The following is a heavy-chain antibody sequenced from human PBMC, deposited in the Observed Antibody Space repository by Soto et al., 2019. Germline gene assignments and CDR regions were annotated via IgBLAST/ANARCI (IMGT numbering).Heavy chain of an antibody. V-gene: IGHV4-31*03. CDR1: GGSISSGGYY. J-gene: IGHJ4*02. CDR3: AKKYCTNGVCHTFGPGLFDC. D-gene: IGHD2-8*01. Sequence: PSETLSLTCTVSGGSISSGGYYWSWIRQHPGKGLEWIGYIYYSGSTYYNPSLESRVTISVDTSKNQFSLKLSSVTAADTAVYYCAKKYCTNGVCHTFGPGLFDCWGQGTLVTVSS. CDR2: IYYSGST.